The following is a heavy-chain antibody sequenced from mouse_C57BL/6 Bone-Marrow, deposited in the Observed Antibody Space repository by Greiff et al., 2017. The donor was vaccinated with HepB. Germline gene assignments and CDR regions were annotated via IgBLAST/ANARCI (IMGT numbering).Heavy chain of an antibody. D-gene: IGHD2-3*01. J-gene: IGHJ2*01. CDR1: GYTFTSYW. CDR3: ARAGWLLPYFDY. Sequence: QVQLQQPGAELVKPGASVKLSCKASGYTFTSYWMQWVKQRPGQGLEWIGEIDPSDSYTNYNQKFKGKATLTVDTSSSTAYMQLSSLTSEDSAVYYCARAGWLLPYFDYWGQGTTLTVSS. CDR2: IDPSDSYT. V-gene: IGHV1-50*01.